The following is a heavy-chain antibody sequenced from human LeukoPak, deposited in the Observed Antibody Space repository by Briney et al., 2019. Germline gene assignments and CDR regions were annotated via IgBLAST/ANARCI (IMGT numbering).Heavy chain of an antibody. Sequence: GGSLRLSCAASGLTFSTYWMHWVRQAPGKGLAWVARINPDGSIRTYANSVQGRVTISRDTAKDTLFLQMNSLRAGDTAVYYCAREARVGGALQYWGQGTLVTVSS. V-gene: IGHV3-74*03. CDR2: INPDGSIR. CDR3: AREARVGGALQY. D-gene: IGHD1-26*01. J-gene: IGHJ4*02. CDR1: GLTFSTYW.